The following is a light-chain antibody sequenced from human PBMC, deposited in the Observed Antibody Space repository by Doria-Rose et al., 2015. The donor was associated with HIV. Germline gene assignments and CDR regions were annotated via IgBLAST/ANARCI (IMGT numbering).Light chain of an antibody. V-gene: IGKV3-20*01. CDR3: HQYGTSWT. J-gene: IGKJ1*01. CDR2: DGS. CDR1: QSFSSTY. Sequence: DIVLTQSPGTLSLSPGERATLSCRASQSFSSTYLAWYQQKPGQAPSLLIYDGSTRATGTPDRFSASGSGTDFTLTINRLEPEDFALYYCHQYGTSWTFGQGTKVEI.